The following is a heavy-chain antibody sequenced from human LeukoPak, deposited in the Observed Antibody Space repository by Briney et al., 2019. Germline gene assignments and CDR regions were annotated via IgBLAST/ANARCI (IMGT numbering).Heavy chain of an antibody. CDR1: GGSFSGYY. V-gene: IGHV4-34*01. CDR3: ARGQGTRMVRGVPPRPNWFDP. Sequence: PSETLSLTCAVYGGSFSGYYWSWIRQPPGKGLEWIGEINHSGSTNYNPSLKSRVTISVDTSKNQFSLKLSSVTAADTAVYYCARGQGTRMVRGVPPRPNWFDPWGQGTLVTVSS. J-gene: IGHJ5*02. D-gene: IGHD3-10*01. CDR2: INHSGST.